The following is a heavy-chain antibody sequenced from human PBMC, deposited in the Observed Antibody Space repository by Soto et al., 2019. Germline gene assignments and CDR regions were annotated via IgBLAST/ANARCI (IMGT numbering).Heavy chain of an antibody. CDR3: AKDGSDYYDRNYYFDY. V-gene: IGHV3-9*01. CDR2: ISWNSGSI. Sequence: QPGGSLRLSCAASGFTFDDYAMHWVRQAPGKGLEWVSGISWNSGSIGYADSVKGRFTISRDNAKNSLYLQMNSLRAEDTALYYCAKDGSDYYDRNYYFDYWGQGTLVTVSS. D-gene: IGHD3-22*01. CDR1: GFTFDDYA. J-gene: IGHJ4*02.